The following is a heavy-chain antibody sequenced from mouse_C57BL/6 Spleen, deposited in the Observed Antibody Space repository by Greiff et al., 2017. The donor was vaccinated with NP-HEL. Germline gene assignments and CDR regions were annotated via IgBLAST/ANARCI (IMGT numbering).Heavy chain of an antibody. V-gene: IGHV1-39*01. CDR3: ATGTARAQGFDY. Sequence: EVKLMESGPELVKPGASVKISCKASGYSFTDYNMNWVKQSNGKSLEWIGVINPNYGTTSYNQKFKGKATLTVDQSSSTAYMQLNSLTSEDSAVYYCATGTARAQGFDYWGQGTTLTVSS. CDR1: GYSFTDYN. CDR2: INPNYGTT. J-gene: IGHJ2*01. D-gene: IGHD3-1*01.